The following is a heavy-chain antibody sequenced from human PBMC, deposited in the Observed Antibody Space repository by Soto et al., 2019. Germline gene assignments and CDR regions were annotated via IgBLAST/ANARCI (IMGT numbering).Heavy chain of an antibody. Sequence: GGSLILSCAASGFTFTSHGLHWARHAPGKGLEWVALISYDGSNKYYADSVKGRFTISRDNSQSTLYLQMNSLRPEDTAVYYCAKDRLSDTYYFDFWGLGT. V-gene: IGHV3-30*18. J-gene: IGHJ4*02. CDR1: GFTFTSHG. CDR3: AKDRLSDTYYFDF. CDR2: ISYDGSNK. D-gene: IGHD3-10*01.